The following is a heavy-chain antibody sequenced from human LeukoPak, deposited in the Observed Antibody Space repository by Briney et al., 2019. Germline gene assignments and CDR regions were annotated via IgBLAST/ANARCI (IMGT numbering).Heavy chain of an antibody. D-gene: IGHD3-3*01. V-gene: IGHV1-46*01. CDR3: AREGFPPKISDFWSGLGPYYYYGMDV. Sequence: ASVKVSCKASGYTFTSYYMHWVRQAPGQGLEWMGIIDPSGGSTSYTQKFQGRVTMTRDTSTSTVYMELSSLRSEDTAVYYCAREGFPPKISDFWSGLGPYYYYGMDVWGQGTTVTVSS. CDR1: GYTFTSYY. CDR2: IDPSGGST. J-gene: IGHJ6*02.